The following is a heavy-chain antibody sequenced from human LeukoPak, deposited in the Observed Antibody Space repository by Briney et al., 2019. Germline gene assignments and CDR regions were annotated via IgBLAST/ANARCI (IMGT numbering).Heavy chain of an antibody. CDR3: ARGPIVGNDF. J-gene: IGHJ4*02. CDR1: GYTFTGYY. Sequence: ASVRVSCKASGYTFTGYYMHWVRQAPGQGLEWMGWINPNSGGTNYVQNFQGRVTMTRDTSISTVYMELSRLTSGDTAVYYCARGPIVGNDFWGQGTLVTVSS. CDR2: INPNSGGT. D-gene: IGHD2-21*01. V-gene: IGHV1-2*02.